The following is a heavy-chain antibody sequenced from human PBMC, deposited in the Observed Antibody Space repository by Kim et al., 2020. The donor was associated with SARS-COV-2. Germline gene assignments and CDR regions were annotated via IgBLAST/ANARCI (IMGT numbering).Heavy chain of an antibody. V-gene: IGHV3-15*01. J-gene: IGHJ4*02. CDR3: TTDLPALLTPGLADY. CDR2: IKSKTDGGTT. D-gene: IGHD3-10*01. CDR1: GFTFSNAW. Sequence: GGSLRLSCAASGFTFSNAWMSWVRQAPGKGLEWVGRIKSKTDGGTTDYAAPVKGRFTISRDDSKNTLYLQMNSLKTEDTAVYYCTTDLPALLTPGLADYWGQGTLVTVSS.